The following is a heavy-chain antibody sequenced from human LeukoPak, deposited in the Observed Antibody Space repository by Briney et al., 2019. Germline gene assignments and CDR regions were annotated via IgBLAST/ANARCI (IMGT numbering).Heavy chain of an antibody. V-gene: IGHV4-59*08. CDR3: ARQREDYYGSGSRNWFDP. J-gene: IGHJ5*02. CDR1: GGSISSYY. D-gene: IGHD3-10*01. Sequence: PSETLSLTCTVSGGSISSYYWSWIRQPPGKGLEWIGCIYYSGSTNYNPSLKSRVTISVDTSKNQFSLKLSSVTAADTAVYYCARQREDYYGSGSRNWFDPWGQGTLVTVSS. CDR2: IYYSGST.